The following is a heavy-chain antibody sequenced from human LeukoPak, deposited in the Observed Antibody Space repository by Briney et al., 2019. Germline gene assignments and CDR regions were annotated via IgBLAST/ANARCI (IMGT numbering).Heavy chain of an antibody. D-gene: IGHD3-16*02. J-gene: IGHJ4*02. CDR2: IYYSGST. Sequence: ASETLSLTCTVSGGSISDNYWSWIRQPPGKGLEWIGYIYYSGSTYYNPSLKSRVTISVDTSKNQFSLKLSSVTAADTAVYYCARVPTDDYVWGSYRYPLYYFDYWGQGTLVTVPS. CDR3: ARVPTDDYVWGSYRYPLYYFDY. V-gene: IGHV4-30-4*01. CDR1: GGSISDNY.